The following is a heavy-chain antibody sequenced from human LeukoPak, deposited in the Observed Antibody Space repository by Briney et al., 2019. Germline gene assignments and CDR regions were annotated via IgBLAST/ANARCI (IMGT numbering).Heavy chain of an antibody. D-gene: IGHD3-22*01. CDR2: ISGSGGST. V-gene: IGHV3-23*01. CDR3: AKVLDYDSSGYYLDY. CDR1: GFTFSSYA. Sequence: PWGSLRLSCAASGFTFSSYAMSWVRQAPGKGLEWVSAISGSGGSTYYADSVKGRFTISRDNSKNTLYLQMNSLRAEDTAVYYCAKVLDYDSSGYYLDYWGQGTLVTVSS. J-gene: IGHJ4*02.